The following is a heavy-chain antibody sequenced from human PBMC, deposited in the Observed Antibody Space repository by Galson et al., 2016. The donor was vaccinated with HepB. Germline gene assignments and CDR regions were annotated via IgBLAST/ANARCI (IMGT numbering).Heavy chain of an antibody. Sequence: SETLSLTCTVSGASISSSSYYWGWLRQPPGKGLEWIGSIYYTVTTYYNPSLQSRVSISVYPSKNQFSLRLTSVSAADTAMYSCARQDRAGLVNFWGQGTMVTVAS. V-gene: IGHV4-39*07. CDR3: ARQDRAGLVNF. D-gene: IGHD6-19*01. CDR2: IYYTVTT. J-gene: IGHJ3*01. CDR1: GASISSSSYY.